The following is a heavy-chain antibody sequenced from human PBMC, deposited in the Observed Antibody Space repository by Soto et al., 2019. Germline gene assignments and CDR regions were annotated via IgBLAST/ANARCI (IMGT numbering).Heavy chain of an antibody. CDR3: ARMMGTAMAGYYYYYMDV. D-gene: IGHD6-19*01. Sequence: QVTLKESGPMLVKPTEPLTLTCTVSGFSLSTARMGVTWIRQPPGEALEWLAHIFSNDEKSYSTSLKTRLIISKDTSKSQVVLTMTNMDPVDTATYYCARMMGTAMAGYYYYYMDVWGKGTTVTVSS. CDR1: GFSLSTARMG. J-gene: IGHJ6*03. CDR2: IFSNDEK. V-gene: IGHV2-26*01.